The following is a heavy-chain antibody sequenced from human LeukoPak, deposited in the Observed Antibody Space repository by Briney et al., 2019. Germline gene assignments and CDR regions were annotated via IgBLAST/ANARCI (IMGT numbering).Heavy chain of an antibody. CDR1: GGSISSSSYY. CDR3: ARLGYSYGHIDY. CDR2: IYYSGSP. Sequence: PSETLSLTCTVSGGSISSSSYYWGWIRQPPGKGLEWIGSIYYSGSPYYNPSLKSRVTISVDTSKNQFSLKLSSVTAADTAVYYCARLGYSYGHIDYWGQGTLVTVSS. D-gene: IGHD5-18*01. V-gene: IGHV4-39*01. J-gene: IGHJ4*02.